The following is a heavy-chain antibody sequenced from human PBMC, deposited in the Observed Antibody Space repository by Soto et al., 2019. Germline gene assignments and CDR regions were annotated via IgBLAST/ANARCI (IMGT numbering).Heavy chain of an antibody. V-gene: IGHV1-69*12. J-gene: IGHJ6*02. D-gene: IGHD3-10*01. CDR3: AARPIIDGSGSFHYYYYYGMDV. Sequence: QVQLVQSGAEVKKPGSSVKVSCKASGGTFSSYAISWVRQAPGQGLEWMGGIIPIFGTANYAQKFQGRVTITADESTSTAYMELSSLRSEDTAVYYCAARPIIDGSGSFHYYYYYGMDVWGQGTTVTVSS. CDR2: IIPIFGTA. CDR1: GGTFSSYA.